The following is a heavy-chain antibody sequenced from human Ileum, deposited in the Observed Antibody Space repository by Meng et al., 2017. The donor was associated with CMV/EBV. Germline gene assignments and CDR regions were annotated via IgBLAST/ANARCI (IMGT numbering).Heavy chain of an antibody. D-gene: IGHD1-26*01. CDR2: FYGGEDST. CDR3: VKGAMGVGGTYEH. J-gene: IGHJ1*01. V-gene: IGHV3-23*03. CDR1: GFTVSTYG. Sequence: CLASGFTVSTYGKSRVRQAAGQGLGWVSVFYGGEDSTSDADYMKGRFSISRNNSKNILYLQMNSLRAEDTAVYYCVKGAMGVGGTYEHWGQGTLVTVSS.